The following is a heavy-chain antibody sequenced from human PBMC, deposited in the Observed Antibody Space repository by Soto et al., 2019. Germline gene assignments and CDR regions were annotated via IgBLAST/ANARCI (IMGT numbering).Heavy chain of an antibody. J-gene: IGHJ4*02. D-gene: IGHD3-10*01. CDR2: IYYSVST. V-gene: IGHV4-59*01. CDR3: ARDSTFGGSGIDY. Sequence: SETLSLTCTVSGGSISSYYWSWIRQPPGKGLEWIGYIYYSVSTNYNPSLKSRVTISVDTSKNQFSLKLSSVTAADTAVYYCARDSTFGGSGIDYRGQGTLVTVSS. CDR1: GGSISSYY.